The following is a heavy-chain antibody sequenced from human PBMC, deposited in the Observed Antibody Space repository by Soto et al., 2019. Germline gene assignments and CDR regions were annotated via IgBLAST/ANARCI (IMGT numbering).Heavy chain of an antibody. CDR3: ARMATSGTLNWFDP. CDR2: MNPNSGNT. J-gene: IGHJ5*02. V-gene: IGHV1-8*01. CDR1: GYTFGNND. Sequence: ASVKVSCKASGYTFGNNDISWVRPATGQGLEWMGWMNPNSGNTGYAQKFQGRVSMTRNTSITTAYLELSSLRSDDTAIYYCARMATSGTLNWFDPWGQGTLVTVSS.